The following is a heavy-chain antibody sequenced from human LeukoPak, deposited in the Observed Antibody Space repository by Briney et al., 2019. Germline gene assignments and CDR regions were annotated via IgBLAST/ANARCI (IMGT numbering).Heavy chain of an antibody. V-gene: IGHV3-33*01. CDR1: GFTFSSYG. CDR3: ARDLGPYCSGGSCYSGSPDY. D-gene: IGHD2-15*01. CDR2: IWYDGSNK. Sequence: GGSLRLSCAASGFTFSSYGMHWVRQAPGKGLEWVAVIWYDGSNKYYADSVKGQFTISRDNSKNTLYLQMNSLSAEDTAVYYCARDLGPYCSGGSCYSGSPDYWGQGTLVTVSS. J-gene: IGHJ4*02.